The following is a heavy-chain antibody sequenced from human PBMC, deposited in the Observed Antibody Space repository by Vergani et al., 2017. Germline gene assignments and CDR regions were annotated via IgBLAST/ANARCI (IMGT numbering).Heavy chain of an antibody. CDR1: GFTFSSYS. J-gene: IGHJ4*02. Sequence: EVQLVESGGGLVKPGGSLRLSCAASGFTFSSYSMNWVRQAPGKGLEWVSSISSSSSYIYYADSVKGRFTISRDNAKNSLYLQMNSPRAEDTAVYYCARDRYSYGYFDYWGQGTLVTVSS. V-gene: IGHV3-21*01. CDR3: ARDRYSYGYFDY. CDR2: ISSSSSYI. D-gene: IGHD5-18*01.